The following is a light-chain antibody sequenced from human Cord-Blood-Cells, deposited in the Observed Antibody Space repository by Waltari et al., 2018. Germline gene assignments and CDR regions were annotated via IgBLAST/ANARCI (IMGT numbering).Light chain of an antibody. CDR1: QSVSSN. J-gene: IGKJ2*03. Sequence: EIVMTQSPATLSVSPGERATLSCRAGQSVSSNLAWYQQKPGQAPRLRIYGASTRATSIPARFSGSGSGTEFTLTISSLQSEDFAVYYCQQYNNWPPYSFGQGTKLEIK. CDR2: GAS. V-gene: IGKV3-15*01. CDR3: QQYNNWPPYS.